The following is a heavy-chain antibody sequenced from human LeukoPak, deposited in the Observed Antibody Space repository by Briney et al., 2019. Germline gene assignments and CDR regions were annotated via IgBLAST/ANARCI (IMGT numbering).Heavy chain of an antibody. CDR2: INPNSGGT. J-gene: IGHJ3*02. CDR1: GYTFIGYY. Sequence: GASVKVSCKASGYTFIGYYMHWVRQAPRQGLEWMGWINPNSGGTNYAQKFQGRVTMTRDTSISTAYMELSRLRSDDTAVYYCARGGRITMIVVAGPPRDIWGQGTVVTVSS. CDR3: ARGGRITMIVVAGPPRDI. V-gene: IGHV1-2*02. D-gene: IGHD3-22*01.